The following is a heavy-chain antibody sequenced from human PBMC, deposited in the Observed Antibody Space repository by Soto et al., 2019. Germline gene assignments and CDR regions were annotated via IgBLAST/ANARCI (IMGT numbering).Heavy chain of an antibody. D-gene: IGHD3-10*01. Sequence: QVQLQESGPGLVKPSGTLSLTCVVSDGSISSRSWWSWVRQPPGKGLERIGEMLHTGSTRYNPSLKSRVNISGDRSKNQFSLKLKSDTAADTAVYYCAGARTEGEGFGFYYGMDVWGRGTTVTVSS. CDR3: AGARTEGEGFGFYYGMDV. V-gene: IGHV4-4*02. CDR1: DGSISSRSW. CDR2: MLHTGST. J-gene: IGHJ6*02.